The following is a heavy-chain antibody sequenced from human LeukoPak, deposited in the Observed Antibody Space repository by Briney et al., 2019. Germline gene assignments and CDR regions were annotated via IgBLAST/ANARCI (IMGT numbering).Heavy chain of an antibody. CDR3: TTHSGNDLRS. Sequence: PGGSLRLSCAASGFTFSSSSMNWVRQAPGKGLEWVGRIKSKSVGETTDYAAPVKGRFTISRDDSENTLYLQMNSLKTEDTAVYYCTTHSGNDLRSWGQGTLVTVSS. CDR1: GFTFSSSS. J-gene: IGHJ5*02. V-gene: IGHV3-15*01. CDR2: IKSKSVGETT. D-gene: IGHD5-12*01.